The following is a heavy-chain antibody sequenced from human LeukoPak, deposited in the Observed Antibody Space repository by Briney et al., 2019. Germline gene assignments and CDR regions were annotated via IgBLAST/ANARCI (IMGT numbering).Heavy chain of an antibody. V-gene: IGHV4-39*01. CDR3: ARRTGGYSYGLDY. D-gene: IGHD5-18*01. J-gene: IGHJ4*02. CDR1: GGSIGSSSYY. Sequence: SETLSLTCTVSGGSIGSSSYYWRWIRQPPGKGLEWIGSIYYSGSTYYNPSCKRRVTISVDTSKNQFSLKLSSVTAADTAVYYCARRTGGYSYGLDYWGQGTLVTVSS. CDR2: IYYSGST.